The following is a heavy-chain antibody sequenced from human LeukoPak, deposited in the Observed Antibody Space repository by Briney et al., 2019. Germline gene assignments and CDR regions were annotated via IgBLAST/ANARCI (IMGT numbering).Heavy chain of an antibody. Sequence: EASVKVSCKASGYTFTAYNMHWVRQAPGQGFEWMGWINANSGGTNYAQKFQGRVTMTRDTSISTAYMELSRLRSDDTAVYYCARDSAILGSMDVWGKGTTVTVSS. V-gene: IGHV1-2*02. D-gene: IGHD3-9*01. J-gene: IGHJ6*04. CDR3: ARDSAILGSMDV. CDR1: GYTFTAYN. CDR2: INANSGGT.